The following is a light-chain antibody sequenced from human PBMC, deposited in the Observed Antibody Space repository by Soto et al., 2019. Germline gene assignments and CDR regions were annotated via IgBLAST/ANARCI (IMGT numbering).Light chain of an antibody. CDR2: DDS. CDR3: QQFKSTTWT. V-gene: IGKV1-5*01. Sequence: DIQMTQSPSTLSASVGDRVSITCRASQSIERYLAWYQQKPGKAPNLLIYDDSSLERGVPSRFSGRGSGTEVTITISSLQPDDFATYYCQQFKSTTWTFGQGTKLEIK. CDR1: QSIERY. J-gene: IGKJ1*01.